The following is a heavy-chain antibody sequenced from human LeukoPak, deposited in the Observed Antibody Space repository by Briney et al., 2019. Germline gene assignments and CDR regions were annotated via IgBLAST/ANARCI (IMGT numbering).Heavy chain of an antibody. CDR1: GFTFSSYS. D-gene: IGHD3-10*01. J-gene: IGHJ6*04. CDR2: IKQDGSEK. V-gene: IGHV3-7*03. Sequence: GGSLRLSCAASGFTFSSYSMNWVRQAPGKGLEWVANIKQDGSEKYYVDSVKGRFTISRDNSKNSLYLQMNSLRTEDTALYYCAKETVYREFGESSGGMDVWGKGTTVTVSS. CDR3: AKETVYREFGESSGGMDV.